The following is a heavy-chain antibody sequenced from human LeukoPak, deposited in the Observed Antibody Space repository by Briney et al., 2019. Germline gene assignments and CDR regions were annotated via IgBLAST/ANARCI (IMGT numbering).Heavy chain of an antibody. CDR3: ARDRVGFDY. D-gene: IGHD2-15*01. Sequence: SETLSLTCTVSGGSISSYYWSWIRQPPGKGLEWIGYVYYSGSTNYNPSLKSRVTISVDTSKNQFSLKLSSVTAADTAVYYCARDRVGFDYWGQGTLVTVSS. V-gene: IGHV4-59*01. CDR2: VYYSGST. J-gene: IGHJ4*02. CDR1: GGSISSYY.